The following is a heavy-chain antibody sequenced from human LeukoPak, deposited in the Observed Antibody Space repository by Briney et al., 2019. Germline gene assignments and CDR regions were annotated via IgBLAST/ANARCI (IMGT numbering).Heavy chain of an antibody. CDR2: IYYSGTT. V-gene: IGHV4-39*01. CDR3: ARLRFDFWSGYTHPYFDY. J-gene: IGHJ4*02. D-gene: IGHD3-3*01. CDR1: GGSISSSSYS. Sequence: SETLSLTCTVSGGSISSSSYSWGWIRQPPGKGLEWIGSIYYSGTTYYNPSLKSRVTISVDTSKIQFSLKLSSVAATDTAVYFCARLRFDFWSGYTHPYFDYWGQGTLVTVSP.